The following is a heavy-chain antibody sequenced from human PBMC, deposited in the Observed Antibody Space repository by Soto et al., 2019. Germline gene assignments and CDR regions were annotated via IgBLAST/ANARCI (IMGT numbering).Heavy chain of an antibody. CDR1: GFRFSGFA. CDR3: ARDLGGYVHLWDKSNY. Sequence: QVQLVESGGGVVQPGASLRLSCAASGFRFSGFAMHWVRQAPGKGLEWVAVTSFDASENFHVDSVKGRFSISRDDSHNTVFLQMNGLRPEDTGIYYCARDLGGYVHLWDKSNYWGQGTLVNVSS. J-gene: IGHJ4*02. V-gene: IGHV3-30*04. CDR2: TSFDASEN. D-gene: IGHD5-12*01.